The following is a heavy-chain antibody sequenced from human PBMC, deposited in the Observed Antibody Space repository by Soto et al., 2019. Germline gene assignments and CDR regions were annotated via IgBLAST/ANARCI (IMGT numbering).Heavy chain of an antibody. V-gene: IGHV1-8*01. CDR2: INPNSGKT. Sequence: GASVKVSCKASGYIFTNYDINWVRQATGQGLEYLGWINPNSGKTGYVQKFQGRVTITTNDSINTAYMELSSLRSEDTALYYCARGGGAATFDYWGQGTLVTVSS. J-gene: IGHJ4*02. CDR3: ARGGGAATFDY. CDR1: GYIFTNYD. D-gene: IGHD1-26*01.